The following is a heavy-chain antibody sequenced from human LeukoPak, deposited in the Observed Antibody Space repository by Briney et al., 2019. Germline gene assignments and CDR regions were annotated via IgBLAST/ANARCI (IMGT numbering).Heavy chain of an antibody. J-gene: IGHJ5*02. V-gene: IGHV4-59*01. CDR3: ARDLAGYCSGGSCYSGNWFDP. Sequence: SETLSLTCTVSGGSISSYYWSWIRQPPGKGLEWIGYIYYSGSTNYNPSLKSRVTISVDTSKNQFSLKLSSVTAADTAVYYCARDLAGYCSGGSCYSGNWFDPWGQGTLVTVSS. CDR1: GGSISSYY. CDR2: IYYSGST. D-gene: IGHD2-15*01.